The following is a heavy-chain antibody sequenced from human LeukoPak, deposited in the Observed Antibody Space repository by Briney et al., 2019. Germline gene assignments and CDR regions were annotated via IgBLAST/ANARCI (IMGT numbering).Heavy chain of an antibody. CDR3: ARGGYCSSTSCYAPEYFQH. D-gene: IGHD2-2*01. CDR1: GGSISSSDYY. CDR2: IYYSGST. Sequence: SQTLSLTCTVSGGSISSSDYYWSWVRQHPGKGLEWIGYIYYSGSTYYNPSLKSRVTISVDTSKNQFSLKLSSVTAADTAVYYCARGGYCSSTSCYAPEYFQHWGQGTLVTVSS. J-gene: IGHJ1*01. V-gene: IGHV4-31*03.